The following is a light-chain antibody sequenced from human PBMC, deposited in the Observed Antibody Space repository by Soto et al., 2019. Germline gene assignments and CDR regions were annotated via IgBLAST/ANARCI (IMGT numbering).Light chain of an antibody. Sequence: QSVLTQPASVSGSPGRSITISCTAASSDVGNNNLVSWYQHHPGKAPQLIIHDVNKRPSGVSTRFSGSKSGDTASLTIAGLQAEDEAGYYCSSYSTTSTLVFGSGTKVTV. J-gene: IGLJ1*01. V-gene: IGLV2-14*02. CDR1: SSDVGNNNL. CDR3: SSYSTTSTLV. CDR2: DVN.